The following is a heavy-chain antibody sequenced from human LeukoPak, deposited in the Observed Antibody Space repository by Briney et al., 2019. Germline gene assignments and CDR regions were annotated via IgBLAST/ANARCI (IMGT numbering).Heavy chain of an antibody. V-gene: IGHV1-2*02. Sequence: VASVKVSCKASGYTFTGYYVHWVRQAPGQGLEWMGWINPNSGGTNYAQKFQGRVTMTRDTSISTAYMELRRLGSDDTAVYYCARDLRYSSGWSASGMDVWGKGTTVTISS. J-gene: IGHJ6*03. CDR3: ARDLRYSSGWSASGMDV. CDR2: INPNSGGT. D-gene: IGHD6-19*01. CDR1: GYTFTGYY.